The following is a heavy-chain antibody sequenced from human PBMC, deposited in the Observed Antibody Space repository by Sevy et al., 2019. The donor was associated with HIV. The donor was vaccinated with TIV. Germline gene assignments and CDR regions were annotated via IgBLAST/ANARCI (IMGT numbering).Heavy chain of an antibody. CDR3: ARVYYYGSGSYYNDYYYYGMDV. CDR1: GGTFSSYA. CDR2: IIPIFGTA. Sequence: ASVKVSCKASGGTFSSYAISWVRQAPGQGLEWMGGIIPIFGTANYAQKFQGRVTITADESTSTAYMELSSLRSEDMAVYYCARVYYYGSGSYYNDYYYYGMDVWGQGTTVTVSS. V-gene: IGHV1-69*13. J-gene: IGHJ6*02. D-gene: IGHD3-10*01.